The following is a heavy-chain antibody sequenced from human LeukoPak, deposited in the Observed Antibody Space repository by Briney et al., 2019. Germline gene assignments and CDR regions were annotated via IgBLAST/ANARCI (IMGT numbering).Heavy chain of an antibody. D-gene: IGHD6-13*01. J-gene: IGHJ5*02. CDR2: INPNSGGT. CDR3: ARPAKRPYSSSSGDLWFDP. CDR1: GYTFTGYY. V-gene: IGHV1-2*02. Sequence: ASVKVSCMSSGYTFTGYYMHWVRQAPGQGLEWMGWINPNSGGTNYAQKFQGRVTMTRDTSISTAYMELSRLRSDDTAVYYCARPAKRPYSSSSGDLWFDPWGQGTLVTVSS.